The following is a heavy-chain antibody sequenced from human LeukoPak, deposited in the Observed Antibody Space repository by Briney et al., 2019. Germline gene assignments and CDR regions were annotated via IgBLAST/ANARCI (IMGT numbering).Heavy chain of an antibody. CDR2: IYHSGST. V-gene: IGHV4-38-2*02. Sequence: SETLSLTCTVSGYSISSGYYWGWIRQPPGKGLEWIGSIYHSGSTYYNPSLKSRVTISVDTSKNQFSLKLSSVTAADTAVYYCARDSPSGGRYYYDSSGYLGVDYWGQGTLVTVSS. J-gene: IGHJ4*02. D-gene: IGHD3-22*01. CDR1: GYSISSGYY. CDR3: ARDSPSGGRYYYDSSGYLGVDY.